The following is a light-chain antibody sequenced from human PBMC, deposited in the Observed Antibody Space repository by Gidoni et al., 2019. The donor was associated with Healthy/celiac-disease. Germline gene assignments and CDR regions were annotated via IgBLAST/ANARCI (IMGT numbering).Light chain of an antibody. J-gene: IGKJ1*01. Sequence: DIQMTQSPSSLSASVGDRVTITCRASQGISNYLAWYQHKPGKVPKLLIYAASTLQSGVPSRFSGSGSVTYLTLSISSLQPEDVSTYYCQKYNSAPRTFGQGTKVEIK. CDR2: AAS. V-gene: IGKV1-27*01. CDR1: QGISNY. CDR3: QKYNSAPRT.